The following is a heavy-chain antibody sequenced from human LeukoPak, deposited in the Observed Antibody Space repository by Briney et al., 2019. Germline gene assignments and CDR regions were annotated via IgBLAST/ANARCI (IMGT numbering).Heavy chain of an antibody. CDR3: ARGGLTTVND. V-gene: IGHV4-39*07. D-gene: IGHD4-17*01. CDR2: IYYSGST. J-gene: IGHJ4*02. Sequence: PSETLSLTCTVSGGSISSSSYYWGWIRQPPGKGLEWIGSIYYSGSTYYNPSLKSRVTISVDTSKNQFSLKLSSVTAADTAVYYCARGGLTTVNDWGQGTLVTVSS. CDR1: GGSISSSSYY.